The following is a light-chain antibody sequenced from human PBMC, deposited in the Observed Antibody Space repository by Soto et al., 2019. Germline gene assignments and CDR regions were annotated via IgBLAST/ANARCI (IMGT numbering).Light chain of an antibody. Sequence: EIVLTQSPCTLSLSPGERATLSCRASQSVGSTYLAWYQQKPGQTPRLLIYGASSRATGIPDRFSGSGSGTDFTLTISRLEPEDFAVYYCQLYGSSITFGQGTRLEIK. J-gene: IGKJ5*01. V-gene: IGKV3-20*01. CDR2: GAS. CDR1: QSVGSTY. CDR3: QLYGSSIT.